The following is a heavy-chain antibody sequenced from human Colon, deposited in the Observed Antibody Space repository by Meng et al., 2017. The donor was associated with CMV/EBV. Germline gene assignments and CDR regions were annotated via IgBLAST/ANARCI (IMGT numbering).Heavy chain of an antibody. V-gene: IGHV4-31*02. CDR2: IYSSGTT. J-gene: IGHJ5*02. CDR3: ARAEGTLGELFRGT. Sequence: SGASITSNGNFWTWVRQFPGGGLQWIGYIYSSGTTYYHSSLMSRISMSLNAAENRFSLNLSSVTAADTAVYFCARAEGTLGELFRGTWGQGVLVTVSS. D-gene: IGHD3-10*01. CDR1: GASITSNGNF.